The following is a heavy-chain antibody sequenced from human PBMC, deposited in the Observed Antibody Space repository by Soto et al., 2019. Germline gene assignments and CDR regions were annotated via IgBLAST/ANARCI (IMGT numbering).Heavy chain of an antibody. CDR1: GFTFSSYA. CDR3: AKDIGGYSGYGWRAFDI. J-gene: IGHJ3*02. D-gene: IGHD5-12*01. V-gene: IGHV3-23*01. CDR2: ISGSGGST. Sequence: EVQLLESGGGLVQPGGSLRLSCAASGFTFSSYAMSWVRQAPGKWLEWVSAISGSGGSTYYADSVKGRFTISRDNSKNTLYVQMNSLRAEDTAVYYCAKDIGGYSGYGWRAFDIWGQGTMVTVSS.